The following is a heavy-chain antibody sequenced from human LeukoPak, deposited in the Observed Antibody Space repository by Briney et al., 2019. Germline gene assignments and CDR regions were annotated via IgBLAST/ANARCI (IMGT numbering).Heavy chain of an antibody. CDR1: GYSFTNYY. V-gene: IGHV1-46*01. CDR3: ARDQGLTGYFDY. J-gene: IGHJ4*02. Sequence: PVGSVNVSCKTSGYSFTNYYMHWVRQAPGQGLEWMGIINPSGGSTNYAQKFQGRVTMTRDTSTTTVYMQLSSLRSEDTAVYYCARDQGLTGYFDYWGQGTLVTVSS. D-gene: IGHD3-9*01. CDR2: INPSGGST.